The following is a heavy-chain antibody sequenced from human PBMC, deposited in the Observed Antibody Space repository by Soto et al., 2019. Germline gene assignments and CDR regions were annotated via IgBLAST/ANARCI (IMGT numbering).Heavy chain of an antibody. CDR3: ARNHRYNSGWYES. J-gene: IGHJ5*01. D-gene: IGHD6-19*01. CDR2: VYYSGGT. V-gene: IGHV4-59*01. Sequence: QVQLQESGPGLVKPSETLSLTCTVSGGSISSYYWTWIRQPPGKGLEWIGYVYYSGGTNYNPSLQSRVTISVDTSKCQFSLNLSSVTAADTAVYYCARNHRYNSGWYESWGQGILVTVSS. CDR1: GGSISSYY.